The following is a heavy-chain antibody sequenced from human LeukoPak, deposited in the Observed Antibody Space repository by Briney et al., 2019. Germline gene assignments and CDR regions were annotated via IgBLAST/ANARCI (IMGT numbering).Heavy chain of an antibody. CDR3: ARSLGYLNYWDY. D-gene: IGHD1-26*01. V-gene: IGHV4-59*11. J-gene: IGHJ4*02. Sequence: PSETLSLTCTVSGASISSHYWSWIRQPPGKGLEWIGYIFDSGSTNYSPSLKSRVAISMDTSKNQFSLKLSSVTAADTAVYYCARSLGYLNYWDYWGQGTLVTVSS. CDR1: GASISSHY. CDR2: IFDSGST.